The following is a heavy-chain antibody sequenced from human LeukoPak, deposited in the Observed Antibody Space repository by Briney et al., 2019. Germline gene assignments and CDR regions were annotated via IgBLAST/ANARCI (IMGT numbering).Heavy chain of an antibody. D-gene: IGHD3-10*01. Sequence: PGGSLRLSCTVSGFTVSSNSMSWVRQAPGKGLEWVSFIYSDNTHYSDSVKGRFTISRDNSKNTLYLQMNSLRAEDTAVYYCAREAYGPDYYMDVWGKGTTVTISS. CDR2: IYSDNT. V-gene: IGHV3-53*01. CDR3: AREAYGPDYYMDV. J-gene: IGHJ6*03. CDR1: GFTVSSNS.